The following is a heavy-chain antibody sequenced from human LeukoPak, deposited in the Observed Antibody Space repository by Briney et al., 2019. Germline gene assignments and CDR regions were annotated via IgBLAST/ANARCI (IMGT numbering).Heavy chain of an antibody. J-gene: IGHJ4*02. CDR2: INPNSGGT. Sequence: GASVKVSCMASGYTFTGYYMHWVRQAPGQGLEWMGWINPNSGGTNYAQKFQDRVAMTRDTSISTAYMELSRLRSDDTAVYYCARFMVRGVISFDYWGQGTLVTVSS. CDR3: ARFMVRGVISFDY. CDR1: GYTFTGYY. V-gene: IGHV1-2*02. D-gene: IGHD3-10*01.